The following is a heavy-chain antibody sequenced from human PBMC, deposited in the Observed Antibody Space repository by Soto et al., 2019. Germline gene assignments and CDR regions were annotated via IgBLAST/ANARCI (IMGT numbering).Heavy chain of an antibody. CDR3: AGSYYDSSGYYLWYYYYGMDV. V-gene: IGHV1-69*01. D-gene: IGHD3-22*01. CDR1: GGTFSSYA. J-gene: IGHJ6*01. Sequence: QVQLVQSGAGVNKPGASVRVSCKASGGTFSSYAISWVRQAPGQGLEWMGGIIPSFGTANYAQKFQGRVTITADESTSTAYMELGSLRSEDKALYYCAGSYYDSSGYYLWYYYYGMDVW. CDR2: IIPSFGTA.